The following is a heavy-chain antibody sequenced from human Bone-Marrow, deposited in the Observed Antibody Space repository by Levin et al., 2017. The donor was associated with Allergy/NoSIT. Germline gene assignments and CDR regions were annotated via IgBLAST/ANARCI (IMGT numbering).Heavy chain of an antibody. CDR2: ISYDGSNK. CDR1: GFTFSSYA. V-gene: IGHV3-30*04. CDR3: ARVERDSSGYGAFDP. J-gene: IGHJ5*02. Sequence: GGSLRLSCAASGFTFSSYAMHWVRQAPGKGLEWVAVISYDGSNKYYADSVKGRFTISRDNSKNTLYLQMNSLRAEDTAVYYCARVERDSSGYGAFDPWGQGTLVTVSS. D-gene: IGHD3-22*01.